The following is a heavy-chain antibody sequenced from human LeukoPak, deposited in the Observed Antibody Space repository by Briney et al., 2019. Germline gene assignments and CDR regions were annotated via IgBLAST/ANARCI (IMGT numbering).Heavy chain of an antibody. D-gene: IGHD5-24*01. CDR1: GGSISSGSYY. Sequence: SQTLSLTCTVSGGSISSGSYYWSWIRQPAGKGLEWIGRIYTSGSTYYNSSLKSRVTISVDTSKNQFSLKLSPVTAADTAVYYCARQMGTSLDYWGQGTLVTVSS. CDR3: ARQMGTSLDY. V-gene: IGHV4-61*02. CDR2: IYTSGST. J-gene: IGHJ4*02.